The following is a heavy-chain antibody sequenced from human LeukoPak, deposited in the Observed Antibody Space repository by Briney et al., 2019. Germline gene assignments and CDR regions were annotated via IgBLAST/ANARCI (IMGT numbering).Heavy chain of an antibody. J-gene: IGHJ6*03. D-gene: IGHD2-8*02. V-gene: IGHV3-23*01. CDR3: AKNGDRGAYCAGGACYPYFYYYMDV. CDR2: ISSTGGTT. CDR1: GITFSSYG. Sequence: GGSLRLSCAASGITFSSYGMSWVRQAPGKGLEWVSSISSTGGTTYYADSVKGRFTISRDNSKNTLYLQMNSLRAEDTAIYYCAKNGDRGAYCAGGACYPYFYYYMDVWGKGTTVTI.